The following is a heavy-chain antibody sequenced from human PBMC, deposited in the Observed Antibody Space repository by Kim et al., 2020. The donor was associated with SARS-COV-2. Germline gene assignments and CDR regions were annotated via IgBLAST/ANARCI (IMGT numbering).Heavy chain of an antibody. V-gene: IGHV1-69*01. Sequence: ASSAQKFQGRGTITADESTSTADMELSSLRSEDTAVYYCASTLHPGGLDYWGQGTLVTVSS. D-gene: IGHD1-26*01. CDR3: ASTLHPGGLDY. CDR2: A. J-gene: IGHJ4*02.